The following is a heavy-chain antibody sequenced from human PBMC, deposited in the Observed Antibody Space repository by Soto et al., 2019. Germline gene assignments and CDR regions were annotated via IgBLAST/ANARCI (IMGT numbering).Heavy chain of an antibody. CDR3: AKGRVGAARPYYYYYYMDV. Sequence: EVQLLESGGGLVQPGGSLRLSCAASGFTFSSYAMSWVRQAPGKGLEWVSAMSGSGGSTYYAGSVKGRFTISRDNSKNTLYMHMNSLRAEDTAVYSCAKGRVGAARPYYYYYYMDVWGQGTTVTVSS. D-gene: IGHD6-6*01. CDR1: GFTFSSYA. V-gene: IGHV3-23*01. CDR2: MSGSGGST. J-gene: IGHJ6*03.